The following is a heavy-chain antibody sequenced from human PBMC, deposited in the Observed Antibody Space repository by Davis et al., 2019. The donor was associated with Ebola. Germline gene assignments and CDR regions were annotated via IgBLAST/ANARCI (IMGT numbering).Heavy chain of an antibody. V-gene: IGHV1-18*01. CDR1: GYTFTSHA. J-gene: IGHJ6*02. CDR3: AKNVDTLDAMDV. Sequence: AASVKVSCKASGYTFTSHAFTWVRQAPGQGLEWMGWISTFNGYTNYAQKLQGRVTMTTDTSTSTAYMELRSLRSDDTAMYYCAKNVDTLDAMDVWGQGTAVTVSS. D-gene: IGHD5-18*01. CDR2: ISTFNGYT.